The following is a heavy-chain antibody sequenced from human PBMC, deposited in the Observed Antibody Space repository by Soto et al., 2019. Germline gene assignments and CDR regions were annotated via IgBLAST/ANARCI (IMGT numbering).Heavy chain of an antibody. D-gene: IGHD2-21*01. CDR3: ARKPYSHYYGMDV. CDR1: GYIFSDYG. Sequence: ASVKVSCKASGYIFSDYGINWVRLAPGQGPEWMGWIIPYNDNTKYAENFQGRVTLTTDTSTNTVYMELRSLTPDDTGVYFCARKPYSHYYGMDVWGQGTSVTVSS. J-gene: IGHJ6*02. V-gene: IGHV1-18*01. CDR2: IIPYNDNT.